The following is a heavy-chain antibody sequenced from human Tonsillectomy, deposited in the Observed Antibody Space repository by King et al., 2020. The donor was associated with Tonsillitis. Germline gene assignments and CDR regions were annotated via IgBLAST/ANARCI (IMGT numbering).Heavy chain of an antibody. J-gene: IGHJ4*02. CDR3: ARYVSGSFDY. D-gene: IGHD1-26*01. Sequence: QLQESGPGVVKPSETLSLTCTVSGGSISSSDHYWAWIRQPPGKGLEWIGYMYSSGTIFSNPSLKSRITISGGTSENRFSLRLNSLTAADTAVYFCARYVSGSFDYWGQGALVTVSS. V-gene: IGHV4-39*01. CDR2: MYSSGTI. CDR1: GGSISSSDHY.